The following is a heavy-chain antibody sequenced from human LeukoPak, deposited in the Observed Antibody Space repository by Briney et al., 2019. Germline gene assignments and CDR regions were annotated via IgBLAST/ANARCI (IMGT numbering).Heavy chain of an antibody. V-gene: IGHV4-59*08. Sequence: SETLSLTCTVSGGSISSYYWSWIRQPPGKGLEWIGYIYYSGSTNYNPSLKSRVTISVDTSKNQFSLKLSSVTAADTAVYYCARGYCSGGSCYRLSNWFDPWGQGTLVTVSS. D-gene: IGHD2-15*01. CDR2: IYYSGST. CDR1: GGSISSYY. J-gene: IGHJ5*02. CDR3: ARGYCSGGSCYRLSNWFDP.